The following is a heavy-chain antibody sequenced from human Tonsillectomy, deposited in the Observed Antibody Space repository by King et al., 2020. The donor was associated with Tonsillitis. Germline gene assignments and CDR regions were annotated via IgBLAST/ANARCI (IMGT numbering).Heavy chain of an antibody. CDR2: IYYSGST. D-gene: IGHD3-22*01. CDR3: ARLKYYYDSRGYYPTYFFDY. V-gene: IGHV4-31*03. Sequence: VQLQESGPGLLKPSQTLSLTCTVSGGSINSGGYYWSWIRQHPGKGLEWIGYIYYSGSTSYNPSLNSRITISVDASENQFSLKLISVTAADTAVYYCARLKYYYDSRGYYPTYFFDYWGQGTLVTVSS. CDR1: GGSINSGGYY. J-gene: IGHJ4*02.